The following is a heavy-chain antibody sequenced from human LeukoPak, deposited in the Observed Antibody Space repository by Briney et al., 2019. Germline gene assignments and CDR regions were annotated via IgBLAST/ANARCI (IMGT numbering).Heavy chain of an antibody. J-gene: IGHJ4*02. D-gene: IGHD6-6*01. CDR2: FDPEDGET. V-gene: IGHV1-24*01. Sequence: ASVKVSCKVSGYTLTELSMHWVRQAPGKGLKWMGGFDPEDGETIYAQKFQGRVTMTRNTSISTAYMELSSLRSEDTAVYYCARKRIAARAIDYWGQGTLVTVSS. CDR1: GYTLTELS. CDR3: ARKRIAARAIDY.